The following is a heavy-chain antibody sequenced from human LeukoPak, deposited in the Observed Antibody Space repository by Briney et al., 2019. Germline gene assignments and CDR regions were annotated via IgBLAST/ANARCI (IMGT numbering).Heavy chain of an antibody. D-gene: IGHD6-19*01. J-gene: IGHJ4*02. CDR2: ITGGRST. CDR1: GFTFSIYA. Sequence: GGSLRLSCAASGFTFSIYAMSWVRQAPGKGLEWVSGITGGRSTYYADSVKGRFTISRDNSKNTLYLQMNSLRAEDTAVYYCAKDARGIAVAGIPYYFDYWGQGTLVTVSS. CDR3: AKDARGIAVAGIPYYFDY. V-gene: IGHV3-23*01.